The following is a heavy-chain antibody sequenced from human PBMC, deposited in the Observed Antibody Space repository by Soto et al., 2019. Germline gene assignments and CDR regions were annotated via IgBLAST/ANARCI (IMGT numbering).Heavy chain of an antibody. D-gene: IGHD2-2*01. CDR2: IIPIFGTA. CDR3: ARPVVPAAHDAFDI. Sequence: ASVKVSCKASGGTFSSYAISWVRQAPGQGLEWMGGIIPIFGTANYAQKFQGRVTITADESTSTAYMELSSLRSEDTAVYYCARPVVPAAHDAFDIWGQGTMVT. J-gene: IGHJ3*02. V-gene: IGHV1-69*13. CDR1: GGTFSSYA.